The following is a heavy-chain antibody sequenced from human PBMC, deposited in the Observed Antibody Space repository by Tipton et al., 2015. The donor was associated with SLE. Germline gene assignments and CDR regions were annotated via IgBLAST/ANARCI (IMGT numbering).Heavy chain of an antibody. CDR2: IGTAGDT. Sequence: SLRLSCAASGFTFRNYDFHWVRQVGGKGLEWVAAIGTAGDTYYPASVKGRFTISRDNAKNSVYLQMHSLRAGDTAVYYCAKEGSFCPSITCFGQWVNWGQGTTVTVSS. CDR3: AKEGSFCPSITCFGQWVN. J-gene: IGHJ6*02. D-gene: IGHD3-3*02. V-gene: IGHV3-13*01. CDR1: GFTFRNYD.